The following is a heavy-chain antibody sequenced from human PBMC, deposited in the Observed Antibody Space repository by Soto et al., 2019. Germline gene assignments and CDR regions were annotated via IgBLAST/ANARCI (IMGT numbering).Heavy chain of an antibody. CDR3: ARNPRPTYGDYADY. D-gene: IGHD4-17*01. V-gene: IGHV3-33*05. J-gene: IGHJ4*02. Sequence: QVQLVESGGTVVQPGTSLSLSCVASGFTFSNYGMHWARQAPGKGLAWVAYLQYDGSYIHYSDSVQGRFTISRDNSRNTLYLQMNILRAEDTALYYCARNPRPTYGDYADYWGQGTPVTVSS. CDR2: LQYDGSYI. CDR1: GFTFSNYG.